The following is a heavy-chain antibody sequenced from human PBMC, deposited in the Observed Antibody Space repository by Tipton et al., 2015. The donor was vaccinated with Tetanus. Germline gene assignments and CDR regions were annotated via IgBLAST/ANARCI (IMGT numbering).Heavy chain of an antibody. Sequence: TLSLTCAVYGGSFSNYFWRWIRQPPGKGLEWIGEISPSGNTNYNPSLKSRVTISADTSRNQFSLTLSSVTAADTAVYYCARDGGNYFYYGMNVWGQGAAVTVSS. CDR3: ARDGGNYFYYGMNV. CDR2: ISPSGNT. J-gene: IGHJ6*02. V-gene: IGHV4-34*01. CDR1: GGSFSNYF.